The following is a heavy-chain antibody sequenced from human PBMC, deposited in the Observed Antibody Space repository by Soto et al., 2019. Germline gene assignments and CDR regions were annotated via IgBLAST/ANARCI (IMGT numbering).Heavy chain of an antibody. V-gene: IGHV5-10-1*01. D-gene: IGHD1-1*01. J-gene: IGHJ6*04. CDR3: ARRLSGPKEEYNAYYFYGLDV. Sequence: PGESLKISCQGSGYSFTTHWITWVRQTPGKGLEWMGRIDPSNSYINYSPSFQGHVTISVDRSISTASLQWSRLEASENTIYYYARRLSGPKEEYNAYYFYGLDVWGKGTKVTVSS. CDR2: IDPSNSYI. CDR1: GYSFTTHW.